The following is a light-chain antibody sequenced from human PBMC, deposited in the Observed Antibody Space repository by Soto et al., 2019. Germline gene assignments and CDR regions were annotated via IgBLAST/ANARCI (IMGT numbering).Light chain of an antibody. CDR1: KLGSKY. CDR2: QDT. CDR3: QAWDSSTHVV. Sequence: SYELTQPPSVSVSPGQTASITCSGDKLGSKYACWYQQKPGQSPVLVMYQDTKRPAGIPERVSGSNSGNTATLTISGTQAMDEADYYCQAWDSSTHVVFGGGTKVTVL. V-gene: IGLV3-1*01. J-gene: IGLJ2*01.